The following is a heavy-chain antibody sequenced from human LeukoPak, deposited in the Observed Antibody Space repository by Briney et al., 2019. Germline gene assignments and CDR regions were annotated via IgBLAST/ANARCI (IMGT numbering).Heavy chain of an antibody. CDR1: GFTVSSNF. J-gene: IGHJ4*02. D-gene: IGHD4/OR15-4a*01. V-gene: IGHV3-53*01. CDR2: IYSGGTT. Sequence: PGGSLRLSCAASGFTVSSNFMSWVRQAPGKGLEWVSVIYSGGTTYNADSVKGRFTISRDNSRYTLYLQMNSLRAEDTAVYYCAIDSVENDYGPFDYWGQGTLVTVSS. CDR3: AIDSVENDYGPFDY.